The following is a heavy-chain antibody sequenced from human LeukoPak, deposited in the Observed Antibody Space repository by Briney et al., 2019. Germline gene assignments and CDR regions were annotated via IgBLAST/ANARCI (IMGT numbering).Heavy chain of an antibody. Sequence: GASVKVSCKASGYTFTGYYMHWVRQAPGQGLEWMGWINPNSGGTNYAQKFQGRVTMTRDTSISTAYMELSRLRSDDTAVYYCARGGYYDSSGYLNPGAFDIWGQGTMVTVSS. CDR2: INPNSGGT. V-gene: IGHV1-2*02. J-gene: IGHJ3*02. D-gene: IGHD3-22*01. CDR3: ARGGYYDSSGYLNPGAFDI. CDR1: GYTFTGYY.